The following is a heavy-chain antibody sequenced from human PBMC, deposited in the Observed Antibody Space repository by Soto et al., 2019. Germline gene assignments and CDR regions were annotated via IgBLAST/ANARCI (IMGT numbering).Heavy chain of an antibody. CDR1: GFSFSTYS. Sequence: EVQLVESGGGLVKPGGSLRLSCAASGFSFSTYSMNWVRQAPGKALEWVSSISSTSTYIYYADSVKGRFTISRDNAKNSLYLQMNSLRAEDTAVFYCASDWGITVAGTSSPLDFWGQGTLVTVSS. V-gene: IGHV3-21*01. J-gene: IGHJ4*02. D-gene: IGHD6-19*01. CDR2: ISSTSTYI. CDR3: ASDWGITVAGTSSPLDF.